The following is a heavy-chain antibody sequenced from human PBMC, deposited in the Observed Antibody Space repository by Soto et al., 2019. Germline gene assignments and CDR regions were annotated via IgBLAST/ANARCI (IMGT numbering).Heavy chain of an antibody. CDR1: GGTFSSYA. Sequence: SVKVSCKASGGTFSSYAISWVRQAPGQGLEWMGGIIPIFGTANCAQKFQGRVTITADESTSTAYMELSSLRSEDTAVYYCARDPRALYDSSGENWFDPWGQGALVTVSS. V-gene: IGHV1-69*13. CDR2: IIPIFGTA. CDR3: ARDPRALYDSSGENWFDP. D-gene: IGHD3-22*01. J-gene: IGHJ5*02.